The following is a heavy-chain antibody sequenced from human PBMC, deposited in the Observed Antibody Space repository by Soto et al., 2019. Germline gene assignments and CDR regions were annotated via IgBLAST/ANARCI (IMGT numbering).Heavy chain of an antibody. Sequence: SGGSLRLPCTASGFTFGDYAMSWVRQAPGKGLEWVGFIRSKGYGGTTEYAASVKGRFTISRDDSNSISYLQMNSLKTEDTALYYCIREENGMDVWRQGTTVTVSS. V-gene: IGHV3-49*04. CDR3: IREENGMDV. CDR1: GFTFGDYA. CDR2: IRSKGYGGTT. J-gene: IGHJ6*02.